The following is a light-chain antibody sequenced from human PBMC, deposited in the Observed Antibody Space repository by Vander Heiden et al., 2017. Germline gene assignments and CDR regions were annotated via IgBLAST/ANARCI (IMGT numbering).Light chain of an antibody. V-gene: IGKV1-39*01. J-gene: IGKJ2*01. CDR1: QSISSD. CDR2: AAY. CDR3: QQSYSTPQT. Sequence: IQITPSPSSLAASVGDRVTITCRASQSISSDLNWYQQKPGKAPKLLIYAAYSLQSGVPARFSGSGSGTDFTLTISSLQPEDFATYDCQQSYSTPQTFGQGTKLEIK.